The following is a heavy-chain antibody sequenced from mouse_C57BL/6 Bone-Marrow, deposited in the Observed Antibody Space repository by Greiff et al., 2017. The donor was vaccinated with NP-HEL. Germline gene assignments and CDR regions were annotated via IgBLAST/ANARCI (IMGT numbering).Heavy chain of an antibody. Sequence: VQLQQPGAELVKPGASVKLSCKASGYTFTSYWMHWVKQRPGQGLEWIGMIHPTSGSTNYNEKFKSKATLTVDKSSSTAYMQLSSLTSEDSAVYYCARKNYYWYFDVWGTGTTVTVSS. V-gene: IGHV1-64*01. J-gene: IGHJ1*03. CDR3: ARKNYYWYFDV. CDR1: GYTFTSYW. CDR2: IHPTSGST.